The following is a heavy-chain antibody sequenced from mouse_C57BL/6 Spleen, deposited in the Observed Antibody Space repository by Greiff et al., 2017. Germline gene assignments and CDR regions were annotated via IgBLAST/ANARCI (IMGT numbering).Heavy chain of an antibody. J-gene: IGHJ4*01. CDR3: ARHGSNHYYAMDY. Sequence: QVQLQQPGAELVKPGASVTLSCKASGYTFTSYWMHWVKQRPGQGLEWIGMIHPNSGSTNYNEKFKSKATLTVDKSSSTAYMQLSSLTSEDSAVYYCARHGSNHYYAMDYWGQGTSVTVSS. CDR1: GYTFTSYW. D-gene: IGHD1-1*01. CDR2: IHPNSGST. V-gene: IGHV1-64*01.